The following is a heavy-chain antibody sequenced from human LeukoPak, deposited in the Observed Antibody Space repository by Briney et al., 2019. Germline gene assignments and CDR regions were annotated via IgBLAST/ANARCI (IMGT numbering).Heavy chain of an antibody. V-gene: IGHV3-11*01. CDR2: ISPDGTTS. J-gene: IGHJ4*02. D-gene: IGHD1-26*01. Sequence: GGSLRLSCAVAGFTFSDHYMTWIRQAPGKALEWVSYISPDGTTSYYADSLKGRFTVSRDNAKNSLYLQMNSLSAEDTAVYFCARGQWGLDYWGQGALVTVSS. CDR1: GFTFSDHY. CDR3: ARGQWGLDY.